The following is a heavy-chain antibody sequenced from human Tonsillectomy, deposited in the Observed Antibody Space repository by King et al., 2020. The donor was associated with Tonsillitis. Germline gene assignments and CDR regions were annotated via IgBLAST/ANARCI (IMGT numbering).Heavy chain of an antibody. CDR2: ISYDGSNK. CDR1: GFTFSSYG. CDR3: AKVVGYCSSTSCLHYYGMDV. D-gene: IGHD2-2*03. V-gene: IGHV3-30*18. J-gene: IGHJ6*02. Sequence: HVQLVESGGGVVQPGRSLRLSCAASGFTFSSYGMHWVRQAPGKGLEWVAVISYDGSNKYYADSVKVRFTISRDNSKNTLYLQMNSLRAEDTAVYYCAKVVGYCSSTSCLHYYGMDVWGQGTTVTVSS.